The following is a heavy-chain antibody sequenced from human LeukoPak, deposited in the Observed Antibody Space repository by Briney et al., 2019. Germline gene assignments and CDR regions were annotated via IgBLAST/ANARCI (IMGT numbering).Heavy chain of an antibody. CDR1: GYTFSEYY. CDR2: ISSSGSTI. V-gene: IGHV3-11*01. CDR3: ARDGGIEGYSSFDY. D-gene: IGHD6-19*01. Sequence: GGSLRLSCAASGYTFSEYYMSWIREAPGGGRGWVSYISSSGSTIYYADSVKGGFTISRDNAKNSLYLQMNSLRAEDTAVYYCARDGGIEGYSSFDYWGQGTLVTVSS. J-gene: IGHJ4*02.